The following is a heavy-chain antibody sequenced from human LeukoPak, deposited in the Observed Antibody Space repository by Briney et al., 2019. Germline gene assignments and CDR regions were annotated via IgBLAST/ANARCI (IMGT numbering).Heavy chain of an antibody. CDR2: ISSSSSYI. J-gene: IGHJ4*02. Sequence: GGSLRLSCAASGFTFSSYSMNWVRQAPGKGLEWVSSISSSSSYIYYADSVKGRFTISRDNAKNSLYLQMNSLRAEDTAVYYCARAPRFGELFYYFDYWGQGTLVTVSS. CDR3: ARAPRFGELFYYFDY. V-gene: IGHV3-21*01. CDR1: GFTFSSYS. D-gene: IGHD3-10*01.